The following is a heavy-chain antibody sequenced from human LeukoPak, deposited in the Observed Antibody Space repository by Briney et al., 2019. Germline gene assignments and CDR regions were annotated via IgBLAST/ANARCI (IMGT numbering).Heavy chain of an antibody. CDR3: ARTDRDIVVVPAARSYYYYGMDV. J-gene: IGHJ6*02. CDR1: GYTFTSYG. CDR2: ISAYNGNT. D-gene: IGHD2-2*01. Sequence: ASVKVSCKASGYTFTSYGTSWVRQAPGQGLEWMGWISAYNGNTNYAQKLQGRVTMTTDTSTSTAYMELRSLRSDDTAVYYCARTDRDIVVVPAARSYYYYGMDVWGQGTTVTVSS. V-gene: IGHV1-18*01.